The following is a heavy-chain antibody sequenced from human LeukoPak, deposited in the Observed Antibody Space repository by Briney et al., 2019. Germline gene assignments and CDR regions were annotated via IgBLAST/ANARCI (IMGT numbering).Heavy chain of an antibody. Sequence: GGSLRLSCAASVFTFRSYAMHWVRQAPGKGLEWVAVISYDGIDKYYTDSVKGRFTISRDNSKNTLYLQMNSLRTEDTAVYYCACVLLVGNTGYYVYYWGQGTLVTVSS. J-gene: IGHJ4*02. D-gene: IGHD1-26*01. CDR2: ISYDGIDK. CDR3: ACVLLVGNTGYYVYY. V-gene: IGHV3-30*04. CDR1: VFTFRSYA.